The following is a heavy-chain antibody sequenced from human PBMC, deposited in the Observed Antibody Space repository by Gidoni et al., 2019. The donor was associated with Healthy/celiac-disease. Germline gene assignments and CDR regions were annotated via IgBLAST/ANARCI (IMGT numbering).Heavy chain of an antibody. CDR2: ISYDGSNK. J-gene: IGHJ4*02. Sequence: QVQLVESGGGVVQPGRSLRLSCAASGFTFSSYGMHWGRQAPGKGLEWVAVISYDGSNKYYADSVKGRFTISRDNSKNTLYLQMNSLRAEDTAVYYCAKDTAPDYYDSSGYWDYWGQGTLVTVSS. CDR3: AKDTAPDYYDSSGYWDY. D-gene: IGHD3-22*01. CDR1: GFTFSSYG. V-gene: IGHV3-30*18.